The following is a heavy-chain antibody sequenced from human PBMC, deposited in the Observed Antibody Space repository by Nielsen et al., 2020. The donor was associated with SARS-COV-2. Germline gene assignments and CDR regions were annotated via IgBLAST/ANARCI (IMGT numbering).Heavy chain of an antibody. V-gene: IGHV4-39*07. D-gene: IGHD3-16*01. CDR1: GGSISSSSYY. CDR2: IYYSGST. CDR3: ASERGKMGYFDY. J-gene: IGHJ4*02. Sequence: SETLSLTCTVSGGSISSSSYYWGWIRQPPGKGLEWIGSIYYSGSTYYNPSLKSRVTMSVDTSKNQFSLKLSSVTAADTAVYYCASERGKMGYFDYWGQGTLVTVSS.